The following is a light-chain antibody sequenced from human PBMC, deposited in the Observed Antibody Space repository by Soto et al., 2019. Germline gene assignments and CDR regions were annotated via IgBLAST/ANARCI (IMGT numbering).Light chain of an antibody. Sequence: DIQMTQSPSSLSASVGDRVTITCRASHNIERWMAWYQQKPGKAPSLLIFDASTLQSGVPSRFSGSGSGTDFTLTISCLQSEDFATYYCQQYYSYPPFTFGQGTRLEIK. V-gene: IGKV1-5*01. J-gene: IGKJ5*01. CDR2: DAS. CDR1: HNIERW. CDR3: QQYYSYPPFT.